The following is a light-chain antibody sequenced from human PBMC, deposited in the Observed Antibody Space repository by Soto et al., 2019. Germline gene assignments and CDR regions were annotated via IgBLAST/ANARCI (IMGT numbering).Light chain of an antibody. CDR3: ASWDDSLNGVL. Sequence: QSVLTQPPSASGTPGQRVTLSCSGSNSNIGSNTVNWYQQLPGTAPKLLIYSNNQRPSGVPGRFCDSKSGTSASLAISGLQSEDEAEYDCASWDDSLNGVLFGGGTKLTVL. CDR2: SNN. CDR1: NSNIGSNT. J-gene: IGLJ2*01. V-gene: IGLV1-44*01.